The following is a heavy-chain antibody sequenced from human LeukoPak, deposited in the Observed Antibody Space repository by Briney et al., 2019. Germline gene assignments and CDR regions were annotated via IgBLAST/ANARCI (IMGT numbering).Heavy chain of an antibody. CDR1: GGSFSGYY. J-gene: IGHJ6*03. CDR2: INHSGST. D-gene: IGHD2-2*01. V-gene: IGHV4-34*01. CDR3: ARPRRGVVVGYYYYMDV. Sequence: SETLSLTCAVYGGSFSGYYWSWIRQPPGKGLEWIGEINHSGSTNYNPSLKSRVTISVDTSKNQFSLKPSSVTAADTAVYYCARPRRGVVVGYYYYMDVWGKGTTVTISS.